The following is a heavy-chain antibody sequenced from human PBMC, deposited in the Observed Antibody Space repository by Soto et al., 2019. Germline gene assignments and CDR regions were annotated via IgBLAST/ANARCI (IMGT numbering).Heavy chain of an antibody. CDR1: GFTFSSYW. CDR3: ARDQPGPTSY. J-gene: IGHJ4*02. CDR2: IKEDGSEK. Sequence: QTGGSLRFSCGGSGFTFSSYWMSWVRQAPGKGLEWVAIIKEDGSEKYYVDSVKGRFTISRDNAKNSLYLQMNSLRAEDTAVYYCARDQPGPTSYWGQGTLVTVSS. V-gene: IGHV3-7*01.